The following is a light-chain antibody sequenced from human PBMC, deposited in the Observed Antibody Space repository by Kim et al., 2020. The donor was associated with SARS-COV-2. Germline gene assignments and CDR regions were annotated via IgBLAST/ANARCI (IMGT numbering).Light chain of an antibody. CDR2: GAS. Sequence: FVGDSVTITCPASHGISSWLAWYQQTPGKAPKLLIYGASSLQSGVPSRFSGSGSGTDFTLTISSLQPEDFATYYCQQANSFPPTFGGGTKVDIK. CDR3: QQANSFPPT. J-gene: IGKJ4*01. CDR1: HGISSW. V-gene: IGKV1D-12*01.